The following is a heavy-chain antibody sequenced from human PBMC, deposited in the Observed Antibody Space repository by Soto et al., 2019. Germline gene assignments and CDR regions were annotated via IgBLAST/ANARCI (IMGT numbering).Heavy chain of an antibody. J-gene: IGHJ4*02. CDR2: INPNSGGT. D-gene: IGHD3-16*02. V-gene: IGHV1-2*04. Sequence: QVQLVQSGAEVKKPGASVKVSCKASGYTFTGYYMHWVRQAPGQGLEWMGWINPNSGGTNYAQKFQGWVTMTRDTYISTAYMELSRMRSDDTAVYYCARESGLGELSFDYWGQGTLVTVSS. CDR3: ARESGLGELSFDY. CDR1: GYTFTGYY.